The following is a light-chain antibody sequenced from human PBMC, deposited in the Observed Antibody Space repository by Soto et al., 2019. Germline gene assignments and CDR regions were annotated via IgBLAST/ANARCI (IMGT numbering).Light chain of an antibody. CDR2: EVS. CDR1: SSDVGGYNY. CDR3: SSYAGSNNYV. Sequence: QSVLTQPPSASGSPGQSVTISCTGTSSDVGGYNYVSWYQQHPGKAPKLMIYEVSKRPSGVPDRCSGSKSGNTASLTVSGLQAEDEADYYCSSYAGSNNYVFGTGPKLTVL. V-gene: IGLV2-8*01. J-gene: IGLJ1*01.